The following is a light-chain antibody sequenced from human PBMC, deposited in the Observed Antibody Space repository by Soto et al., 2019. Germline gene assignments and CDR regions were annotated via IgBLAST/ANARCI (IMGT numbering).Light chain of an antibody. V-gene: IGKV3-15*01. CDR2: GAS. CDR1: QSVSSK. Sequence: EIVMTQSPATLSVSPGERATLSCRASQSVSSKLAWYQQRPSQAPRLLIYGASTRATGIPARFSGSGSGTEFTLTISSLQSEDFAVYYCQQYNNWPPWAFGQGTKVEIK. J-gene: IGKJ1*01. CDR3: QQYNNWPPWA.